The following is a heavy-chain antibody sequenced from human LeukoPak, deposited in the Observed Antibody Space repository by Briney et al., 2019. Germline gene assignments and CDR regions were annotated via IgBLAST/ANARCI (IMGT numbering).Heavy chain of an antibody. J-gene: IGHJ4*02. V-gene: IGHV4-34*01. Sequence: SETLSLTCAVYGGSFSGYYWSWIRQPPGKGLEWIGEINHSGSTNYNPSLKSRVTISVDTSKNQFSLKLSSVTAADTAVYYCARGLGKRLFDYWGQGTLVTVSS. D-gene: IGHD6-25*01. CDR1: GGSFSGYY. CDR3: ARGLGKRLFDY. CDR2: INHSGST.